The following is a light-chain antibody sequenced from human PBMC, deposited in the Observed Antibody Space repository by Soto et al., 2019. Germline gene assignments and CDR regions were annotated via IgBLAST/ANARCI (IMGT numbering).Light chain of an antibody. CDR2: GAT. CDR1: QSINSC. CDR3: QQCFSPPPS. J-gene: IGKJ1*01. V-gene: IGKV1-39*01. Sequence: DIQMTQSPSPLSASVGDRVTITCRASQSINSCLNWYQHKPGKAPTLLISGATSLHSGVPSRLSGSGYGTDFTLTISSSQPEDFATYYCQQCFSPPPSFGHGTKVDFK.